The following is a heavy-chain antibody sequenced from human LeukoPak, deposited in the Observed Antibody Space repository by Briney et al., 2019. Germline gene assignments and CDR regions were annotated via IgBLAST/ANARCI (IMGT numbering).Heavy chain of an antibody. CDR1: GGTFSSYA. Sequence: SVKVSCKASGGTFSSYAISWVRQAPGQGLEWMGGIIPISGTANYAQKFQGRVTITADKSTSTAYMELSSLRSEDTAVYYCARGPRITLIRGGQWYYYMDVWGKGTTVTISS. CDR3: ARGPRITLIRGGQWYYYMDV. V-gene: IGHV1-69*06. D-gene: IGHD3-10*01. CDR2: IIPISGTA. J-gene: IGHJ6*03.